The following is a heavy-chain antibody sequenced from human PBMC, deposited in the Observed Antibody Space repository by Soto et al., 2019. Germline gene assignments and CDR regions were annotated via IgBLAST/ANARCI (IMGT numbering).Heavy chain of an antibody. CDR1: GGSISGSSYY. V-gene: IGHV4-39*01. D-gene: IGHD4-17*01. Sequence: QLQLQESGPGLVKPSETLSLTCTVSGGSISGSSYYWGWIRQPPGKGLEWIGTIFYSGTTYYNPSLKSRVTISVDTSKNHFSLRLTSVTAADTAVYYCASYGDYPDYWGQGTLVTVSS. CDR3: ASYGDYPDY. CDR2: IFYSGTT. J-gene: IGHJ4*02.